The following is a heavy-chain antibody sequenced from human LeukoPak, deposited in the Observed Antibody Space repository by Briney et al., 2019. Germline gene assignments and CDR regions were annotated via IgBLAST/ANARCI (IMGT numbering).Heavy chain of an antibody. V-gene: IGHV3-23*01. CDR2: ISGSGGST. CDR1: GFTFSSYA. Sequence: GGSLRLSCAASGFTFSSYAMSWVRQAPGKVLEWVSAISGSGGSTYYADSVKGRFTISRDNSKNTLYLQMNSLRAEDTAVYYCAKDPGYGGNSGALNWFDPWGQGTLVTVSS. D-gene: IGHD2-21*02. J-gene: IGHJ5*02. CDR3: AKDPGYGGNSGALNWFDP.